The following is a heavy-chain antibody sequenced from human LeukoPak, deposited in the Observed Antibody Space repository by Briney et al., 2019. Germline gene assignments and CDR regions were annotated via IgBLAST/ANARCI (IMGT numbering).Heavy chain of an antibody. CDR1: GYTFTDYY. CDR2: INPNSGGT. D-gene: IGHD6-19*01. CDR3: ARDQRYSSAWYDGGGYYFDY. Sequence: GASVKVSCKASGYTFTDYYMHWVRQAPGQGLEWMGWINPNSGGTEYVQKFQGRVTVTRDTSISTAYMELSRLRSDDTAVYYCARDQRYSSAWYDGGGYYFDYWGQGTPVTVSS. J-gene: IGHJ4*02. V-gene: IGHV1-2*02.